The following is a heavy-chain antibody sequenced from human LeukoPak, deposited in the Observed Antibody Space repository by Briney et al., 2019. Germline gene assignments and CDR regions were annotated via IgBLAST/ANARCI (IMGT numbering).Heavy chain of an antibody. V-gene: IGHV3-30*03. D-gene: IGHD3-22*01. CDR2: ISYDGSNK. CDR3: ATSSGAYTYYYDSSGPQYDY. J-gene: IGHJ4*02. CDR1: GFTFSSYG. Sequence: GRSLRLSCAASGFTFSSYGMHWVRQAPGKGLEWVAVISYDGSNKYYADPVKGRFTISRDNSKNTLYLQMNSLRAEDTAVYYCATSSGAYTYYYDSSGPQYDYWGQGTLVTVSS.